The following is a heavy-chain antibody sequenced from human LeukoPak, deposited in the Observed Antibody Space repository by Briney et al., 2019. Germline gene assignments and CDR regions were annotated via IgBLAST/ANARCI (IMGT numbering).Heavy chain of an antibody. D-gene: IGHD3-10*01. CDR2: ISSSGSTI. CDR1: GFTFSSYE. J-gene: IGHJ6*03. Sequence: GGSLRLSCAASGFTFSSYEMNWVRQAPGKGLEWVSYISSSGSTIYYADSVKGRFTISRDNAKNSLYLQMNSLRAEDTTVYYCARDPGGYMDVWGKGTMVTVSS. CDR3: ARDPGGYMDV. V-gene: IGHV3-48*03.